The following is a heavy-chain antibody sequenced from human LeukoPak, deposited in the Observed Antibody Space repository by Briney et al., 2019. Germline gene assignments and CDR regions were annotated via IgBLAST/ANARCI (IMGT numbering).Heavy chain of an antibody. J-gene: IGHJ6*03. V-gene: IGHV4-4*02. D-gene: IGHD6-6*01. CDR2: IYHSGST. CDR3: ARVMSSSSTDYYYYMDV. CDR1: GGSISSSNW. Sequence: PSGTLSLTCAVSGGSISSSNWWSWVRQPPGKGLEWIGEIYHSGSTNYNPSLKSRVTISVDKSKNQFSLKLSPVTAADTAVYYCARVMSSSSTDYYYYMDVWGKGTTVTVSS.